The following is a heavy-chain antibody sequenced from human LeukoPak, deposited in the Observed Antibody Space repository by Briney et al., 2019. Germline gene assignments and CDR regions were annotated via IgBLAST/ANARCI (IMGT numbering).Heavy chain of an antibody. CDR1: GFTFSDAW. V-gene: IGHV3-15*01. Sequence: KTGGSLRLSCAASGFTFSDAWMSWVRQAPGKGLESVGRIKSESEGGTIDYAAPVKGRFTISRDESTNTLYLQMNSLKTDDTAVYYCTSGGGTMDFWGRGTLVTVS. J-gene: IGHJ4*02. CDR3: TSGGGTMDF. CDR2: IKSESEGGTI. D-gene: IGHD2-15*01.